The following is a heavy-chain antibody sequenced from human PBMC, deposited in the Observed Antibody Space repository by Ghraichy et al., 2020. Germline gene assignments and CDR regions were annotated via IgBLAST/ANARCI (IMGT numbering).Heavy chain of an antibody. CDR2: IYYSGST. D-gene: IGHD5-18*01. J-gene: IGHJ6*04. V-gene: IGHV4-59*01. CDR1: GGSISSYY. CDR3: ARAPGQVDTAMAYGPHYYYYYGMDV. Sequence: SETLSLTCTVSGGSISSYYWSWIRQPPGKGLEWIGYIYYSGSTNYNPSLKSRVTISVDTSKNQFSLKLSSVTAADTAVYYCARAPGQVDTAMAYGPHYYYYYGMDVWGEGTTVTVSS.